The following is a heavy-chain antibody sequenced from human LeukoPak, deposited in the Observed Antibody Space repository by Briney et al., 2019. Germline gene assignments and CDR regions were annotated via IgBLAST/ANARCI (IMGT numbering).Heavy chain of an antibody. J-gene: IGHJ4*02. CDR2: ISGASGTT. CDR1: GFTFSSYA. CDR3: AKRDRPCSGDCSAPYYFDY. V-gene: IGHV3-23*01. Sequence: PGGSLRLSCADSGFTFSSYAMTWVRQAPGKGLEWVSTISGASGTTYYADSVKGRFTISRDNSKNTLYLQMSSLRAEDTAVYYCAKRDRPCSGDCSAPYYFDYWGQGSLVTVSS. D-gene: IGHD2-21*02.